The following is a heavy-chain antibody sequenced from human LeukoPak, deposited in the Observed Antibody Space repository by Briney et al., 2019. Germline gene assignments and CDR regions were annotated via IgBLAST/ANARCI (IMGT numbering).Heavy chain of an antibody. CDR3: TREIITTLDY. CDR1: GFTFGDYG. Sequence: GGSLRLSCTTSGFTFGDYGISWVRQAPGKGLEWVGFIRSKTYGGTTDYAASVQGRVTISRDDSKSIAYPQMNSLKTEDTAVYYCTREIITTLDYWGQGTLVTVSS. J-gene: IGHJ4*02. D-gene: IGHD3-22*01. V-gene: IGHV3-49*04. CDR2: IRSKTYGGTT.